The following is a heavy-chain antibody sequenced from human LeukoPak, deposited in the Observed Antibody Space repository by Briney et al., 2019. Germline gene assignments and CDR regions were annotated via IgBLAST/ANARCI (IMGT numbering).Heavy chain of an antibody. CDR1: GFTFSSYA. CDR2: ISGTGGST. J-gene: IGHJ4*02. Sequence: GGSLRLSCAASGFTFSSYAMSWVRQAPGRGLEWVSVISGTGGSTYYADSVKGRFTISRDNSKNLLYLQMNRLRAEDTALYYCVKGLIQHCGGSSCYLPIDFWGQGTLVTVAS. D-gene: IGHD2-15*01. CDR3: VKGLIQHCGGSSCYLPIDF. V-gene: IGHV3-23*01.